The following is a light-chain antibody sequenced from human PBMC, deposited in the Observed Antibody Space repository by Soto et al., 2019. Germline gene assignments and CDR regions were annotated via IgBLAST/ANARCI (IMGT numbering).Light chain of an antibody. Sequence: EIVLTQSPGTLSLSTGDRANLSCRASQSVSSNFLARYHQKPGQAPRLLIYGASVRATGIPDRFSGSGSGTDFTLTIRRLEPEDFAMYFCHQYGSSPRTFGQGTKVEIK. V-gene: IGKV3-20*01. CDR3: HQYGSSPRT. CDR1: QSVSSNF. CDR2: GAS. J-gene: IGKJ1*01.